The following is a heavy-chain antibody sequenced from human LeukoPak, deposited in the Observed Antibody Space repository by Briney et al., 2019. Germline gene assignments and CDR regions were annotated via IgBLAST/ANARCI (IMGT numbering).Heavy chain of an antibody. CDR2: ISASGLST. CDR3: AKETSITGAGDF. D-gene: IGHD1-20*01. V-gene: IGHV3-23*01. J-gene: IGHJ4*02. Sequence: GGSLTLSCVASGFTFSNYAMSWVRQAPGKGLEYVSPISASGLSTYYTDSVRGRFTNSRDNSKNTLYLQMHSLRAEDTAVYYCAKETSITGAGDFWGQGTLVTVSS. CDR1: GFTFSNYA.